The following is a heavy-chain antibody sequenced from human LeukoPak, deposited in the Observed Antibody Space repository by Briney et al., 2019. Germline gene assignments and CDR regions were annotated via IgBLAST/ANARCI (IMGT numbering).Heavy chain of an antibody. V-gene: IGHV1-8*01. CDR3: RIQAYSNYVGYYYGMDV. CDR1: GYTFTSYD. CDR2: MNPNSGNT. J-gene: IGHJ6*02. Sequence: ASVKVSCKASGYTFTSYDINWVRQATGQRLEWMGWMNPNSGNTGYAQKFQGRVTMTRNTSISTAYMELSSLRSEDTAVYYCRIQAYSNYVGYYYGMDVWGQGTTVTVSS. D-gene: IGHD4-11*01.